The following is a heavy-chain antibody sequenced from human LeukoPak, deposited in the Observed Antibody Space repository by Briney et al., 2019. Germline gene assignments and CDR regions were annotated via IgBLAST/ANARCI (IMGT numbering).Heavy chain of an antibody. D-gene: IGHD6-19*01. CDR2: MNPNSGNT. Sequence: ASVKVSCKASGYTFTSYVINWVRQATGQGLEWMGWMNPNSGNTGYAQKFQGRVTMTRNTSISTAYMELSSLRSEDTAVYYCARRGSSGWSFDYWGQGTLVTVSS. CDR3: ARRGSSGWSFDY. J-gene: IGHJ4*02. CDR1: GYTFTSYV. V-gene: IGHV1-8*01.